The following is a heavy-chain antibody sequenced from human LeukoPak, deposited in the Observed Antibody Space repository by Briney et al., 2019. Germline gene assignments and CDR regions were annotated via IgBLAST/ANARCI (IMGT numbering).Heavy chain of an antibody. CDR3: ARVGSGCFDF. V-gene: IGHV4-59*01. CDR2: IYYSGNT. Sequence: TASETLSLTCTVSGGSISSYDWSWIRQPPGKGLEWMGYIYYSGNTNDNPSLKSRVTISIDPSKNQFSLKLTSVTAADTAVYYCARVGSGCFDFWGQGTLVTVSS. CDR1: GGSISSYD. J-gene: IGHJ4*02. D-gene: IGHD6-19*01.